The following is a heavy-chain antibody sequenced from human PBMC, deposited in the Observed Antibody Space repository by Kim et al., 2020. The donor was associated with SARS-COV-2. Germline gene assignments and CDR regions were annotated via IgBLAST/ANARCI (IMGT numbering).Heavy chain of an antibody. D-gene: IGHD6-13*01. Sequence: GGSLRLSCAASGFTFSSYAMSWVRQTPGKGLEWVSGISGSGESTYYADSVKGRFIISRDNSKNTVYLQMNSLRAEDTAVYYCAKVPVAAGNYYYYGMDVWGQGTTVTVSS. CDR2: ISGSGEST. J-gene: IGHJ6*01. CDR3: AKVPVAAGNYYYYGMDV. V-gene: IGHV3-23*01. CDR1: GFTFSSYA.